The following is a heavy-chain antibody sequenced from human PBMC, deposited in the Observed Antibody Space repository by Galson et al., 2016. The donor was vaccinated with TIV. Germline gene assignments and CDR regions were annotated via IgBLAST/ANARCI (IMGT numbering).Heavy chain of an antibody. V-gene: IGHV3-33*01. D-gene: IGHD2-2*01. J-gene: IGHJ4*02. CDR2: IWFDGSEK. CDR3: ARELRCDTTSCNSLFDY. Sequence: SLRLSCAASGFSFGTYGMHWVRQAPGKGLEWVAIIWFDGSEKYYADSVKGRFTIYRDNSKKTLYLQLSSLSAEDTAVYYCARELRCDTTSCNSLFDYWGQGTLVTVSS. CDR1: GFSFGTYG.